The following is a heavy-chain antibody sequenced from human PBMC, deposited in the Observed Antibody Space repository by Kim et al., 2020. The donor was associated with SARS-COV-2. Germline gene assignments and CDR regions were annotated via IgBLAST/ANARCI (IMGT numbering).Heavy chain of an antibody. Sequence: GGSLRLSCAASGFTFSSYGMHWVRQAPGKGLEWVAIVWYDGSSKYYADSVRGRFTISRDNSKNTLYLQMNSLRAEDTAIYYCVKGGYSQYGVDVWGQGTT. J-gene: IGHJ6*02. V-gene: IGHV3-33*06. CDR2: VWYDGSSK. CDR1: GFTFSSYG. D-gene: IGHD5-18*01. CDR3: VKGGYSQYGVDV.